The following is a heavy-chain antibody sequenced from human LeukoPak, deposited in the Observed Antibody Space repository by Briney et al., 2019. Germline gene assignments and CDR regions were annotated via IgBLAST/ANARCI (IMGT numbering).Heavy chain of an antibody. Sequence: GGSLRLSCAASGFTSSNYAMSWVRQAPGKGLQWVSAISGSGGSTYYADSVKGRFTISRDNSKGTLYLQMNRLRVEDTAVYFCKQKTAYDILTGYYQGFDYWGQGTLVTVSS. CDR1: GFTSSNYA. CDR2: ISGSGGST. D-gene: IGHD3-9*01. J-gene: IGHJ4*02. V-gene: IGHV3-23*01. CDR3: KQKTAYDILTGYYQGFDY.